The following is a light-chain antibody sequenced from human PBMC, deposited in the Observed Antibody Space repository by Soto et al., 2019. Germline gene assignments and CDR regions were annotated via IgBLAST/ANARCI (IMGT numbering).Light chain of an antibody. J-gene: IGKJ3*01. CDR3: QQHNTYPFT. V-gene: IGKV1-5*01. Sequence: DIQMTQSPSTLSASVGDRVTITCRASQSIDSWLAWYQQKPGKAPKLLIYQTSTLESGVPSRFNGSESGTEFTLTISSLQPDDFATYYCQQHNTYPFTFGPGTKVDIK. CDR1: QSIDSW. CDR2: QTS.